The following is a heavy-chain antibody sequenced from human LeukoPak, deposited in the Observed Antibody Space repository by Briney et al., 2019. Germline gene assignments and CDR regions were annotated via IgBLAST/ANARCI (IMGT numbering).Heavy chain of an antibody. J-gene: IGHJ4*02. CDR2: VHLSGRT. CDR1: GGSISTTNW. V-gene: IGHV4-4*02. Sequence: SETLSLTCGVSGGSISTTNWWTRVRPPPGEGLEWIGEVHLSGRTHYNPSLESRVTMSVDMSENHISLRLTSVTAADTAVYYCAREGGPYRPLDYSGQGTLVTVSS. CDR3: AREGGPYRPLDY.